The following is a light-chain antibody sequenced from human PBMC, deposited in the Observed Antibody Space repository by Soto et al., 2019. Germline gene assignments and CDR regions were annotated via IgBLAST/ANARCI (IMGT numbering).Light chain of an antibody. J-gene: IGKJ1*01. V-gene: IGKV3-15*01. Sequence: EILRTKSQGTMYVSPGERAILSCRASQSVSSNLSCYQHKPGQAPRLLICGASIRATGIPPRFSGSGSRTEFTLTISSLQAEDCAVYYCQQYTNWWTFGQGTKVEFK. CDR3: QQYTNWWT. CDR1: QSVSSN. CDR2: GAS.